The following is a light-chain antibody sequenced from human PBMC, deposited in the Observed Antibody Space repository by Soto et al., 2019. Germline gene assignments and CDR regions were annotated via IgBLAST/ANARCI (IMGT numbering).Light chain of an antibody. CDR3: CSFAVRSTLI. J-gene: IGLJ2*01. Sequence: QSALTQPASVSGSPGQSITISCTGTSSDVGNYNLVSWYQQYPGKAPKLMIYEGGKRPSGVSNRFSGSKSGNTASLTISGLQAEDEADYYCCSFAVRSTLIFGGGTKLTVL. CDR1: SSDVGNYNL. V-gene: IGLV2-23*01. CDR2: EGG.